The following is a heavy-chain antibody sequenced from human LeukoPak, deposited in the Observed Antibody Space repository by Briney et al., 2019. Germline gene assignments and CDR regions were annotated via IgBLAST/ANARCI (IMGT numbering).Heavy chain of an antibody. CDR2: ISISSSYI. CDR3: ASPGYCSGGSCSNFDI. D-gene: IGHD2-15*01. V-gene: IGHV3-21*01. Sequence: GGSLRLSCAASGFTFSRYSMNWVRQAPGKGLEWVSSISISSSYIYYADSVKGRVTMSIYNAKNSLYLQMNSLRAEDTAVYYCASPGYCSGGSCSNFDIWGQGTMVTVSS. J-gene: IGHJ3*02. CDR1: GFTFSRYS.